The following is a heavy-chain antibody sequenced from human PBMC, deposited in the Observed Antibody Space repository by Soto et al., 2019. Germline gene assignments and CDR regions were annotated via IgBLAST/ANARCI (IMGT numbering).Heavy chain of an antibody. J-gene: IGHJ5*02. Sequence: EVQLLEYGGGLVQPGGSLRLSCAASGFSFSNYAMSWVRQAPDKGLEWVSGISAGGGRTHYADSVRGRFTISRDNSKNTLYLQMNSLRAEDTAVYYCATGSSDVIIVPGGDPWGQGTVVTVSS. CDR1: GFSFSNYA. V-gene: IGHV3-23*01. CDR3: ATGSSDVIIVPGGDP. CDR2: ISAGGGRT. D-gene: IGHD2-2*01.